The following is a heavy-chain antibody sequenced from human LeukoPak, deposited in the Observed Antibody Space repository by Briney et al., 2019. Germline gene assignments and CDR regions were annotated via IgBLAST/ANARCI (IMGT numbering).Heavy chain of an antibody. D-gene: IGHD1/OR15-1a*01. CDR3: ARDRTRTLTRRVLFGY. J-gene: IGHJ4*02. CDR1: GFTFGTYW. CDR2: IDSDGSST. V-gene: IGHV3-74*01. Sequence: GGSLRLSCAASGFTFGTYWMHWVRQAPGKGLVWVSRIDSDGSSTSYADSVKGRFTNSRDNAKNTLYLQMNSLRAEDTAVYYCARDRTRTLTRRVLFGYWGQGTLVTVSS.